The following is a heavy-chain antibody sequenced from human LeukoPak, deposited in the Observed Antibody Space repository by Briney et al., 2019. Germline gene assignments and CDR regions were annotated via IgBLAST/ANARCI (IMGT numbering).Heavy chain of an antibody. CDR2: IYYSGST. CDR1: GGSLSSYY. V-gene: IGHV4-59*01. CDR3: ARGHGWDAFDI. J-gene: IGHJ3*02. D-gene: IGHD5-24*01. Sequence: SETLSLTCTVSGGSLSSYYWTWIRQPPGKGLEWIGYIYYSGSTNYNPSLKSRVTISVDTSKNQFSLKLSSVTAADTAVYYCARGHGWDAFDIWGQGTMVTVSS.